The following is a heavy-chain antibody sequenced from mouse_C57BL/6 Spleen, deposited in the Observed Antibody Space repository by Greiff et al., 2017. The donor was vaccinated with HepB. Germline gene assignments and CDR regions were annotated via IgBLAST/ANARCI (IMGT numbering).Heavy chain of an antibody. Sequence: VQLQQSGAELVRPGASVKLSCTASVFNIKDDYMHWVKQRPEQGLEWIGWIDPENGDTEYASKFQGKATITADTSSNTAYLQLSSLTSEDTAVYYCTNYGMDYWGQGTSVTVSS. CDR3: TNYGMDY. J-gene: IGHJ4*01. CDR1: VFNIKDDY. V-gene: IGHV14-4*01. CDR2: IDPENGDT.